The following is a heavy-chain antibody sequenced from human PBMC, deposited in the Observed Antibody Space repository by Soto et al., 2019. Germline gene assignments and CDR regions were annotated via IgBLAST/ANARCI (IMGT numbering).Heavy chain of an antibody. CDR1: GYTFTSYG. Sequence: ASVKVSCKASGYTFTSYGISWVRQAPGQGLEWMGWISAYNGNTNYAQKLQGRVTMTTDTSTSTAYMELRSLRSDDTAVYYCAREGDYVWGSYRKYDYWGQGTLVTVSS. CDR3: AREGDYVWGSYRKYDY. D-gene: IGHD3-16*02. CDR2: ISAYNGNT. V-gene: IGHV1-18*01. J-gene: IGHJ4*02.